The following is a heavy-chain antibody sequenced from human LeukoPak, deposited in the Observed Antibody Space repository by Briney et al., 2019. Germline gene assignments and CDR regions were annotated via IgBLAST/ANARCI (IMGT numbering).Heavy chain of an antibody. CDR2: ISSSSSYI. D-gene: IGHD1-7*01. CDR1: GFTLSSYT. V-gene: IGHV3-21*04. J-gene: IGHJ4*02. Sequence: GGSLRLSCEVSGFTLSSYTMNWVRQAPGKGLEWVSSISSSSSYIYYADSVKGRFTISRDNARNSLYLQMNSLRAEDTAIYYCAKDGKTRNWNYFQAKPVYWGQGTLVTVSS. CDR3: AKDGKTRNWNYFQAKPVY.